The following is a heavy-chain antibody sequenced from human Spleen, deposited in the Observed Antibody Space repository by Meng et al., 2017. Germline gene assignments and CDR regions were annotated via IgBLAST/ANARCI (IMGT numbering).Heavy chain of an antibody. CDR1: GGSISSYY. CDR3: ARDGSSGYYYFDY. J-gene: IGHJ4*02. D-gene: IGHD3-22*01. Sequence: GSLRLSCTVSGGSISSYYWSWIRQPAGQGLEWIGRIYTSGSTNYNPSLKSRVTMSVDTSKKQLSLKLSSVTAADTAVYYCARDGSSGYYYFDYWCQGTLVTVSS. V-gene: IGHV4-4*07. CDR2: IYTSGST.